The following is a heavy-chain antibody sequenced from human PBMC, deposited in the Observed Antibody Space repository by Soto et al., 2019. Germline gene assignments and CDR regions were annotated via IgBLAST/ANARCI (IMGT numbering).Heavy chain of an antibody. CDR2: ISSSSSYI. CDR3: AGSYTGYSSGWPDY. D-gene: IGHD6-19*01. V-gene: IGHV3-21*01. J-gene: IGHJ4*02. Sequence: EVQLVESGGGLVKPGGSLRLSCAASGFTFSSYSMNWVRQAPGKGLEWVSSISSSSSYIYYADSVKGRFTISRDNAKNSLYLQMNSLRAEDTAVYYCAGSYTGYSSGWPDYWGQGTLVTVSS. CDR1: GFTFSSYS.